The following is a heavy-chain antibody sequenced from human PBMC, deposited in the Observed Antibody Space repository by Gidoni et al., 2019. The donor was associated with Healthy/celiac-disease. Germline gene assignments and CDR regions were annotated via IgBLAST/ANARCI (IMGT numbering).Heavy chain of an antibody. D-gene: IGHD2-8*02. CDR2: INHSGST. CDR1: GWSFRGYY. J-gene: IGHJ6*02. CDR3: ASRQRTEHCTGGVCYRAHYYYGMDV. Sequence: QVQLQQWGAGLLKPSETLSLTCAVYGWSFRGYYWSWIRQPPGQGLEWIGEINHSGSTYYNPSLKSRVTISVDTSKNQFSLKLSSVTAADTAVYYCASRQRTEHCTGGVCYRAHYYYGMDVWGQGTTVTVSS. V-gene: IGHV4-34*01.